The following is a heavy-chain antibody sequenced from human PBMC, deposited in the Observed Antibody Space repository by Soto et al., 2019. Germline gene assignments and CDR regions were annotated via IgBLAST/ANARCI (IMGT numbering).Heavy chain of an antibody. D-gene: IGHD2-8*02. CDR1: GDSITSSSHY. Sequence: SETLSLTCTVSGDSITSSSHYWGWIRQPPGKGLECIANIYYDGNTYYNPSLKSRVAISLDTSKNQFSLRLNSVTAADTAVYYCARDKITGLFDYWGQGTLVTVSS. CDR2: IYYDGNT. J-gene: IGHJ4*02. CDR3: ARDKITGLFDY. V-gene: IGHV4-39*02.